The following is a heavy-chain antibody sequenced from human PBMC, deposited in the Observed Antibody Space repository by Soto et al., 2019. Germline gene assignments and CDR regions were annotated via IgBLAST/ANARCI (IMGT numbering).Heavy chain of an antibody. CDR3: ARDVRLRYYYGMDA. CDR1: GFTFSSYG. D-gene: IGHD6-25*01. CDR2: IWYDGSNK. J-gene: IGHJ6*02. Sequence: HPGGSLRLSCAASGFTFSSYGMHWVRQAPGKGLEWVAVIWYDGSNKYYADSVKGRFTISRDNSKNTLYLQMNSLRAEDTAVYYCARDVRLRYYYGMDAWGQGTTVTVSS. V-gene: IGHV3-33*01.